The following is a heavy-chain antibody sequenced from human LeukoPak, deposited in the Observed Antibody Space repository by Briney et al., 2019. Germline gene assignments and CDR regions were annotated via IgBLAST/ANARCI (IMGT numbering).Heavy chain of an antibody. J-gene: IGHJ4*02. CDR1: GFTFSSYW. CDR3: VRDFRSADY. Sequence: GGSLRLSCAASGFTFSSYWMHWVRQAPGKGLVWVSRINSDGCSTSYADSVKGRFTISRDNAKNTVYLQMNGLREEDTAVYYCVRDFRSADYWGQGTLVTVSS. V-gene: IGHV3-74*01. CDR2: INSDGCST.